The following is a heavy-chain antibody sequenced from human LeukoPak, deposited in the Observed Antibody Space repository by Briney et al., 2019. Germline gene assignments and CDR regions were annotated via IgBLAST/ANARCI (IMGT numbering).Heavy chain of an antibody. V-gene: IGHV3-23*01. Sequence: GGSLRLSCAASGFTFSSYAMTWVRQAPGKGLEWVSSISGRSGGTYYADSVKGRFTISRDNSKNTLYLQMNSLRAEDTAVYYCARGHRNTMVRGVIRYYYMDVWGKGTTVTISS. CDR3: ARGHRNTMVRGVIRYYYMDV. CDR2: ISGRSGGT. CDR1: GFTFSSYA. J-gene: IGHJ6*03. D-gene: IGHD3-10*01.